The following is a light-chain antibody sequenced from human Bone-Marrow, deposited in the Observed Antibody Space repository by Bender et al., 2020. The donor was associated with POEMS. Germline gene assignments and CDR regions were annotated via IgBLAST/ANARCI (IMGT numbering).Light chain of an antibody. J-gene: IGLJ2*01. V-gene: IGLV3-25*03. CDR2: KAT. CDR1: ALPTQS. Sequence: SYELTQPPSVSVSPGQPARITCSGDALPTQSAYWYQKKSGQAPVVVIYKATKRPSGIPGRFSGSSTGTTVTLNISGVQADDEADYYCQSADFSGSDILFGGGTKLTVL. CDR3: QSADFSGSDIL.